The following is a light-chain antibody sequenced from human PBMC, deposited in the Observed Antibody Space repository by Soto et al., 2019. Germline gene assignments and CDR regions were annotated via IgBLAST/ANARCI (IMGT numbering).Light chain of an antibody. CDR3: QQSFTVPIT. Sequence: DIQRTQSPSSLSASVGDRVTITCRASQSIAGYLSWYQQKPGKAPKFLIYSASSLQRGVPSRFSGSGSGTDFTLTITGLQPEDFAIYYCQQSFTVPITFGQGTRLEI. CDR1: QSIAGY. CDR2: SAS. V-gene: IGKV1-39*01. J-gene: IGKJ5*01.